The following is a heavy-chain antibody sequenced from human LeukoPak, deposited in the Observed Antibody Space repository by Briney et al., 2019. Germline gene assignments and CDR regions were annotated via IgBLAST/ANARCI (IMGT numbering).Heavy chain of an antibody. CDR2: IYTSGST. D-gene: IGHD6-19*01. CDR1: GGSTSSYY. Sequence: SETLSLTCTVSGGSTSSYYWSWIRQPAGKGLEWIGRIYTSGSTNYNPSLKSRVTMSVDTSKNQFSLKLSSVTAADTAVYYCARDTSLYSSGLYYFDYWGQGTLVTVSS. V-gene: IGHV4-4*07. J-gene: IGHJ4*02. CDR3: ARDTSLYSSGLYYFDY.